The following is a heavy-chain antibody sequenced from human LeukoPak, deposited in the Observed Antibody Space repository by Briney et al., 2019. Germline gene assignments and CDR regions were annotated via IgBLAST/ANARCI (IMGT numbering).Heavy chain of an antibody. Sequence: NSSETLSLTCAVYGGSFSGYYWSWIRQPPGKGLEWIGEINHSGSTNYNPSLKSRVTISVDTSKNQFSLKLSSVTAADTAVYYCARGQIQLWPFDYWGQGTLVTVSS. D-gene: IGHD5-18*01. CDR3: ARGQIQLWPFDY. J-gene: IGHJ4*02. V-gene: IGHV4-34*01. CDR2: INHSGST. CDR1: GGSFSGYY.